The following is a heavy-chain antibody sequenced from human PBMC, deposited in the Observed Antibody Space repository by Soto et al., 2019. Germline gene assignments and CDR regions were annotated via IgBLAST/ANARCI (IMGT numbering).Heavy chain of an antibody. CDR2: TSSSGSTI. Sequence: PGGSLRLSCAASGFTFSDYDMSWIRQAPGKGLEWVSYTSSSGSTIYYADSVKGRFTMSRDNAKNSMYLHMDSLRVEDTTVYYCARDDSGEFLSYGMDVWGQGTTVTVSS. CDR1: GFTFSDYD. J-gene: IGHJ6*02. V-gene: IGHV3-11*01. CDR3: ARDDSGEFLSYGMDV. D-gene: IGHD3-16*01.